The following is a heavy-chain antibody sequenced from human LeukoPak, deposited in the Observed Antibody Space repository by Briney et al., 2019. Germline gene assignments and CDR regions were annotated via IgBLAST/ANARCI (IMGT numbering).Heavy chain of an antibody. CDR3: ISGSCYCY. D-gene: IGHD2-15*01. J-gene: IGHJ4*02. CDR1: GFTFSNAW. Sequence: GGSLRLSCAASGFTFSNAWMRCVRRATGKGLEWVGRIKSKTDGGTTDYAAPVKGRFTISRDDSKNTPYLQMNSLKTEDAGVYYCISGSCYCYWGQGTLVTVSS. CDR2: IKSKTDGGTT. V-gene: IGHV3-15*01.